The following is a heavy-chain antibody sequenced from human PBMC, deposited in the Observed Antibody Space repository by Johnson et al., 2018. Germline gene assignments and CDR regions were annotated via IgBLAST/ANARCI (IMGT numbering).Heavy chain of an antibody. V-gene: IGHV4-59*01. CDR2: ISYGVST. Sequence: QVQLQESGPGLVKPSETLSLTCTVSGGSISSYYWSWIRQPPGTGLEWIGYISYGVSTNYNPSLKSRVTISVDTSKNQFSRKLNSVTAADTAVYYCARVVGYGRAFDIWGQGTMVTVSS. J-gene: IGHJ3*02. CDR1: GGSISSYY. CDR3: ARVVGYGRAFDI. D-gene: IGHD4-17*01.